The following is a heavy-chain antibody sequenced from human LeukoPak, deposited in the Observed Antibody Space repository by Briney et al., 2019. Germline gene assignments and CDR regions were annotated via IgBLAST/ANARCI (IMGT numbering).Heavy chain of an antibody. D-gene: IGHD4-17*01. CDR2: ISSSSSTI. V-gene: IGHV3-48*01. J-gene: IGHJ2*01. CDR3: ARDGATTVWYWYFDL. Sequence: GGSLRLSCAASGFTFSSYSMNWVRQAPGKGLEWVSYISSSSSTIYYADSVKGRFTISRDNAKNSLYLQMNSLRAEDTAVYYCARDGATTVWYWYFDLWGRGTLVTVSS. CDR1: GFTFSSYS.